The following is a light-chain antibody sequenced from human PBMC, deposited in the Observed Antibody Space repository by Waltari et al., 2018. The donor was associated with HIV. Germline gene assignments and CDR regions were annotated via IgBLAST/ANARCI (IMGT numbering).Light chain of an antibody. J-gene: IGKJ2*01. Sequence: DIQMTQSPSSVSASVGDRVTITCRASQDISRWLAWYQQKPGKAPKLLIYAASTLQGGVPSRFSGSGSGTEFTLTISSLQPEDFATYYCQQANSFPYTFGQWTKLDIK. V-gene: IGKV1-12*01. CDR3: QQANSFPYT. CDR2: AAS. CDR1: QDISRW.